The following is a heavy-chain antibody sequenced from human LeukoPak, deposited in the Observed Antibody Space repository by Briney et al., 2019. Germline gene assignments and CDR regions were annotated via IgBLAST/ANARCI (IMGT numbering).Heavy chain of an antibody. Sequence: SETLSLTCTVSGGSISSSSYYWGWIRQPPGKGLEWIGSIYYSGSTYYNPSLKSRVTISVDTSKNQFSLKLSSVTAADTAVYYCASGSGYSSSWYEDYWGQGTLVTVSS. CDR1: GGSISSSSYY. J-gene: IGHJ4*02. D-gene: IGHD6-13*01. CDR3: ASGSGYSSSWYEDY. CDR2: IYYSGST. V-gene: IGHV4-39*07.